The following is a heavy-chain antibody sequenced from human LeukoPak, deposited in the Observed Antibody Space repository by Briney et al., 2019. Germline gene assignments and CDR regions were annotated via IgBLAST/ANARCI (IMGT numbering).Heavy chain of an antibody. D-gene: IGHD2-15*01. J-gene: IGHJ5*02. CDR2: VNPNSGDT. CDR1: GYTFTDYY. CDR3: ARGVVVVAATSGFDP. V-gene: IGHV1-2*02. Sequence: ASVKVSCKTSGYTFTDYYMHWVRQAPGQGLEWMGCVNPNSGDTNYAQKFQGRVTMTRDTSISTAYMELSRLTSDDTAVYYCARGVVVVAATSGFDPWGQGTLVTVSS.